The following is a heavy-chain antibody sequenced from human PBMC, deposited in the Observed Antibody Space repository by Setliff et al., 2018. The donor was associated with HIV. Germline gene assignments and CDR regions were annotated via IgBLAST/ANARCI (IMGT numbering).Heavy chain of an antibody. J-gene: IGHJ2*01. D-gene: IGHD6-19*01. CDR3: ARGETIAVADGFLDL. V-gene: IGHV3-11*04. CDR1: GFTFSDYY. Sequence: GGSLRLSCAASGFTFSDYYMSWIRQAPGKGLEWISYINRSGTTTYYADSVKGRFTISRDNAKNSLYLQMNSLRAEDTAVYYCARGETIAVADGFLDLWGRGTLVTVSS. CDR2: INRSGTTT.